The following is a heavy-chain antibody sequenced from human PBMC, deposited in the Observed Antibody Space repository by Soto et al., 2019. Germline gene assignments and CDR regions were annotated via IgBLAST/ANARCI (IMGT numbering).Heavy chain of an antibody. J-gene: IGHJ2*01. V-gene: IGHV4-39*01. CDR2: IYYSGST. Sequence: SETLSLTCTVSGGSISSSSYYWGWIRQPPGKGLEWIGSIYYSGSTYYNPSLKSRVTISVDTSKNQFSLKLSSVTAADTAVYYCARREEWYFDLWGRGTLVTVSS. CDR1: GGSISSSSYY. CDR3: ARREEWYFDL. D-gene: IGHD1-26*01.